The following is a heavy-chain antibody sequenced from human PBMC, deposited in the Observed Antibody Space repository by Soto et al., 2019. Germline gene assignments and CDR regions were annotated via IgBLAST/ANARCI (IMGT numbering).Heavy chain of an antibody. Sequence: QVQLVESGGGVVQPGRSLRLSCAASGFTFSSYGRHWVRQAPDKELEWVAVIWYDGSNKYYADSVKGRFTISRDNSKNTLYLQMNSLRAEDTAVYYCARDCAGYSSGWYQRGGFDYWGQGTLVTVSS. CDR3: ARDCAGYSSGWYQRGGFDY. CDR1: GFTFSSYG. CDR2: IWYDGSNK. V-gene: IGHV3-33*01. J-gene: IGHJ4*02. D-gene: IGHD6-19*01.